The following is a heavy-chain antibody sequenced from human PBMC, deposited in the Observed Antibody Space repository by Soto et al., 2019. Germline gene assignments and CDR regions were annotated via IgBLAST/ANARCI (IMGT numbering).Heavy chain of an antibody. V-gene: IGHV3-49*03. CDR3: TRDLEESRRRTFDY. CDR2: IRSKAYGGTT. Sequence: GGSLRLSCTASGFTFGDYAMSWFRQAPGKGLEWVGFIRSKAYGGTTEYAASVKGRFTISRDDSKSIAYLQMNSLKTEDTAVYCCTRDLEESRRRTFDYWGQGTLVTVSS. CDR1: GFTFGDYA. J-gene: IGHJ4*02.